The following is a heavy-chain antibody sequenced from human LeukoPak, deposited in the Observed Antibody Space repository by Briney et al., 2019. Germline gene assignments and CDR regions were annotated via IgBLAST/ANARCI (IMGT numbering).Heavy chain of an antibody. CDR1: GFTFSDYY. CDR3: ARDRGPLRFFTFYYYGMDV. CDR2: ISSSGSTI. D-gene: IGHD3-3*01. V-gene: IGHV3-11*01. Sequence: GGSLRLSCAASGFTFSDYYMSWIRQAPGKGLEWVSYISSSGSTIYYADSVKGRFTISRDNAKNSLYLQMNSLRAEDTAVYYCARDRGPLRFFTFYYYGMDVWGQGTTVTVSS. J-gene: IGHJ6*02.